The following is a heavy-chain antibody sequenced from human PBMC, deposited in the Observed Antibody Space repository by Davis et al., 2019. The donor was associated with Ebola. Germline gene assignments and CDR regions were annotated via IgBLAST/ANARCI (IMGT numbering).Heavy chain of an antibody. J-gene: IGHJ4*02. CDR3: ARGGVAYSDLDY. D-gene: IGHD2-21*01. CDR2: MNPNSGNT. Sequence: ASVKVSCKASGYTFTGYDINWVRQATGQGLEWMGWMNPNSGNTGYAQKFQGRVTMTRENSMSTAYMELSSLRSKDTAVYFCARGGVAYSDLDYWGQGTLVAVSS. V-gene: IGHV1-8*01. CDR1: GYTFTGYD.